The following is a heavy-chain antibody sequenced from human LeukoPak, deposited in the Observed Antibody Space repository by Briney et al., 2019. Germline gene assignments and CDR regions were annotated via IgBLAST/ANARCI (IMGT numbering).Heavy chain of an antibody. CDR1: GYTFTNYW. CDR3: ARHKEGYCSSTSCYNFNH. Sequence: GESLKISCKASGYTFTNYWIGWVRQMPGKGLEWMGIIYPGDSETSYSSSFQGRVTMSADKSTSTAYLQWSSMQASDTAMYYCARHKEGYCSSTSCYNFNHWGQGTLVTVSP. V-gene: IGHV5-51*01. D-gene: IGHD2-2*02. CDR2: IYPGDSET. J-gene: IGHJ4*02.